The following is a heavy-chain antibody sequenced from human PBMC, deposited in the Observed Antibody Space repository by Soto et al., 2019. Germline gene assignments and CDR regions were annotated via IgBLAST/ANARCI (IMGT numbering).Heavy chain of an antibody. CDR3: ASSSPFHD. D-gene: IGHD6-6*01. J-gene: IGHJ4*02. V-gene: IGHV4-61*01. Sequence: SETLSITSNTSGASVSSDNYYWSWFRQQPDKRLEWIGFISYSGSTNYHPSIKSQLTISVDTTKHQFSLELRSVSVAYTGVYFCASSSPFHDWGPGILVTVSS. CDR2: ISYSGST. CDR1: GASVSSDNYY.